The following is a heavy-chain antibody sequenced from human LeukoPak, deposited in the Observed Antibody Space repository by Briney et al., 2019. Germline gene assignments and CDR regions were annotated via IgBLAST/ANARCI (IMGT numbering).Heavy chain of an antibody. CDR2: IYYSGST. D-gene: IGHD3-10*01. V-gene: IGHV4-39*01. J-gene: IGHJ4*02. Sequence: SETLSLTCTVSGGSISSSSYYWGWIRQPPGKGLEWIGSIYYSGSTYYNPSLKSRVTISVDTSKNQFSLKLSSVTAADTAVYYCARPYYYGATGGGFDYWGQGTLVTVSS. CDR1: GGSISSSSYY. CDR3: ARPYYYGATGGGFDY.